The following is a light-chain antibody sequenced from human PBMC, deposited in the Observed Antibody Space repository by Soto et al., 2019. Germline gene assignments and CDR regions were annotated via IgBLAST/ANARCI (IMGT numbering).Light chain of an antibody. CDR3: QQYSSWPPRYT. Sequence: DTVLTQSPVTLSVSPGVSAILYCRASQTVFKKLAWYQQRPGQPPRLLIYEASTRATGIPARFTGGGSDTEFTLTINSLQSEDFAVYYCQQYSSWPPRYTFGQGTHLEIK. CDR1: QTVFKK. J-gene: IGKJ2*01. CDR2: EAS. V-gene: IGKV3-15*01.